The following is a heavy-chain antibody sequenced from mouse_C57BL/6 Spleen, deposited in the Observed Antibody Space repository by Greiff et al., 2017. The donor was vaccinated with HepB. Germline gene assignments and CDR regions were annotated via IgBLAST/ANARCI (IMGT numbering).Heavy chain of an antibody. Sequence: EVQLQESGAELVKPGASVKLSCTASGFNIKDYYMHWVKQRTEQGLGWIGRIDPEDGETKYAPKFQGKATITADTSSNTAYLQLSSLTSEDTAVYYCAPSTVVATPFAYWGQGTLVTVSA. CDR3: APSTVVATPFAY. CDR1: GFNIKDYY. CDR2: IDPEDGET. V-gene: IGHV14-2*01. J-gene: IGHJ3*01. D-gene: IGHD1-1*01.